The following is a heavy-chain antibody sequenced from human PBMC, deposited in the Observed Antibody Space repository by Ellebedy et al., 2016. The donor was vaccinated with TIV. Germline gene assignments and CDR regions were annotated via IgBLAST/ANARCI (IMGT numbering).Heavy chain of an antibody. J-gene: IGHJ5*02. Sequence: MPSETLSLTCAVYGGSFSGYYWSWIRQPPGKGLEWIGEINHSGSTNYNPSLKSRVTISVDTSKNQFSLKLSSVTAADTAVYYCARRGPRSITIFGVVITPVNWFDPWGQGTLVTVSS. D-gene: IGHD3-3*01. V-gene: IGHV4-34*01. CDR3: ARRGPRSITIFGVVITPVNWFDP. CDR2: INHSGST. CDR1: GGSFSGYY.